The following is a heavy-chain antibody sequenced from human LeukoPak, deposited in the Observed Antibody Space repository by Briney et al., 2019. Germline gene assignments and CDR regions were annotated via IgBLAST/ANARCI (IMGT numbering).Heavy chain of an antibody. CDR3: ARDRLGSRQGAFDT. CDR1: GGSISSGGYY. D-gene: IGHD3-10*01. J-gene: IGHJ3*02. CDR2: IYHSGST. Sequence: SETLSLTCTVSGGSISSGGYYWSWIRRPPGKGLEWIGYIYHSGSTYYNPSLKSRVTISVDRSKNQFSLKLSSVTAADTAVYYCARDRLGSRQGAFDTWGQGTMVTVSS. V-gene: IGHV4-30-2*01.